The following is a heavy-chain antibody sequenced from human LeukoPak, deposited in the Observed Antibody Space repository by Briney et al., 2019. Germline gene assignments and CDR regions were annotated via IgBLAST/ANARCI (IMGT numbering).Heavy chain of an antibody. D-gene: IGHD3-16*01. J-gene: IGHJ6*02. CDR2: INHNGNVN. CDR3: ARGGGLDV. CDR1: GFSFKSYA. Sequence: GGSLRLSCAASGFSFKSYAMSWVRQAPGKGLEWVASINHNGNVNYYVDSVKGRFTISRDNAKNSLYLQMSNLRAEDTAVYFCARGGGLDVWGQGATVTVSS. V-gene: IGHV3-7*03.